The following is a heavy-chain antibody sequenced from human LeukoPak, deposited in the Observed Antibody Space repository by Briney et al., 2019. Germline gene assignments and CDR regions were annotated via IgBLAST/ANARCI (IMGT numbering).Heavy chain of an antibody. Sequence: GGSLRLSCAASGFTFSSYSMNRVRQAPGKGLEWVSLISWDGSSTYYAVSVKGRFTISRDNSKNSLYLQMNSLRPEDTALYYCAKDSIRMGRWDYFDYWGQGTLVTVSS. CDR3: AKDSIRMGRWDYFDY. V-gene: IGHV3-43D*03. CDR2: ISWDGSST. J-gene: IGHJ4*02. CDR1: GFTFSSYS. D-gene: IGHD2-21*01.